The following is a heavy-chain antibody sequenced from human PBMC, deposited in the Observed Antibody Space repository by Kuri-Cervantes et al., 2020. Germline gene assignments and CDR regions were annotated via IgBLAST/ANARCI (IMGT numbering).Heavy chain of an antibody. Sequence: GSLRLSCTVSGGSISSSSYYWGRIRQPPGKGLEWIGSIYYSGSTYYNPSLKSRVTISVDTSKNQFSLKLSSVTAADTAVYYCARLLKGYYYFDYWGQGTLVTVSS. CDR1: GGSISSSSYY. CDR2: IYYSGST. J-gene: IGHJ4*02. D-gene: IGHD2-15*01. CDR3: ARLLKGYYYFDY. V-gene: IGHV4-39*01.